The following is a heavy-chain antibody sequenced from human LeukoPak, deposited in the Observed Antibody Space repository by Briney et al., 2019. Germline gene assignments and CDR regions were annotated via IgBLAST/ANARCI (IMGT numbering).Heavy chain of an antibody. CDR2: INPNSGGT. Sequence: ASVKVSCKASGYTFTGYYMHWVRQAPGQGLEWMGWINPNSGGTNYAQKFQGRVTMTRDTPISTAYMELSRLRSDDTAVYYCAKGIAAAGTRDKNYYYYGMDVWGQGTTVTVSS. CDR3: AKGIAAAGTRDKNYYYYGMDV. V-gene: IGHV1-2*02. D-gene: IGHD6-13*01. CDR1: GYTFTGYY. J-gene: IGHJ6*02.